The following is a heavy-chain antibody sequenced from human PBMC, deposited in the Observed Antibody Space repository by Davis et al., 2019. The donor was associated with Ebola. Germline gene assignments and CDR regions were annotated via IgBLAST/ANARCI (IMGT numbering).Heavy chain of an antibody. V-gene: IGHV3-74*01. Sequence: GESLKISCAVSGFTFSSYWMHWVRHTPGKGLVWVARINSEGSSISYADSVKGRFTISRDNAKNSLYLQMNNLRVEDTAVYYCARVTLAASGPPRSGLGHWGQGTLVTVSS. CDR3: ARVTLAASGPPRSGLGH. CDR2: INSEGSSI. CDR1: GFTFSSYW. J-gene: IGHJ4*02. D-gene: IGHD6-13*01.